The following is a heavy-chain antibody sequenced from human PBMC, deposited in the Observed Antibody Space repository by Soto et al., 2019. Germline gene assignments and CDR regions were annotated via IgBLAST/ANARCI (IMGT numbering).Heavy chain of an antibody. D-gene: IGHD6-13*01. J-gene: IGHJ6*02. CDR2: IIPIFGTA. CDR1: GGTFSSYA. Sequence: QVQLVQSGAEVKKPGSSVKVSCKASGGTFSSYAISWVRQAPGQGLEWMGGIIPIFGTANYAQKFQGRVTITADKSTITAYMVLSSLRSEDTAVYYCASARLRAGAGTFYGMDVWGQGSTVTVSS. CDR3: ASARLRAGAGTFYGMDV. V-gene: IGHV1-69*06.